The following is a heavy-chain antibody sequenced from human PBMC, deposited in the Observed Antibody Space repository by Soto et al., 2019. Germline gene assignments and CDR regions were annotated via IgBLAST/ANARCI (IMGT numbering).Heavy chain of an antibody. D-gene: IGHD2-15*01. V-gene: IGHV3-30-3*01. J-gene: IGHJ6*02. CDR1: GFNFNNYN. Sequence: PGGSLRLSCVASGFNFNNYNLHWVRQAPSNSLESVAVISFDGTTDYYADSVKGRFTVSRDNFKNILSLQMDSLRPDDTAVYYCARDNRDCSAFTCHNPGRVFGLDVWGQGTTVTVSS. CDR3: ARDNRDCSAFTCHNPGRVFGLDV. CDR2: ISFDGTTD.